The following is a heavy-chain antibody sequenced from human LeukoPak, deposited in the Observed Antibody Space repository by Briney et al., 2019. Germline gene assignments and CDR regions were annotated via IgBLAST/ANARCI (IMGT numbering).Heavy chain of an antibody. V-gene: IGHV5-10-1*01. CDR3: ARHAKAYGSSCDY. D-gene: IGHD6-13*01. Sequence: GGSPKISRRGSGYSFTNYWISWVRQIPGKGLGWVGRIDPSYSYPNYSRSFQGHVTLSADQSFNTAYLQWTSLKASDTAMYYCARHAKAYGSSCDYWGQGTLVTVSS. CDR2: IDPSYSYP. CDR1: GYSFTNYW. J-gene: IGHJ4*02.